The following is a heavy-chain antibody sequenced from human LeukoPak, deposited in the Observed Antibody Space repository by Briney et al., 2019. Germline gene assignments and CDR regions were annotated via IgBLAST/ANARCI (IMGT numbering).Heavy chain of an antibody. V-gene: IGHV3-23*01. D-gene: IGHD2-2*01. Sequence: GGSLRPSCAASGFTFSSYAMSWVRQAPGKGLEWVSAISVDGSGAWYAGSVRGRSTISRDNSKSTVYLQMNSLTADDTAVYFCARDRNFPRDQFDYWGQGALVTVSS. J-gene: IGHJ4*02. CDR3: ARDRNFPRDQFDY. CDR1: GFTFSSYA. CDR2: ISVDGSGA.